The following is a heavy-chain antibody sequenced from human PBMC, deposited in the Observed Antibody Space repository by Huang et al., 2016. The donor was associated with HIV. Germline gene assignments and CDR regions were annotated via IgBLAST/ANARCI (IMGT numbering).Heavy chain of an antibody. D-gene: IGHD3-9*01. CDR3: ARYDVLTGANYYMDV. CDR1: GDSISSQY. Sequence: QVQLQESGPGLVKPSGTLSLTCSVPGDSISSQYWGWIRQPPGKGLEWIGTIYYSGSPSYNPSLKRRVTMSVDTSKNQCSLKLNSVTAANTAVYYCARYDVLTGANYYMDVWGIGSTVIVSS. V-gene: IGHV4-59*11. CDR2: IYYSGSP. J-gene: IGHJ6*03.